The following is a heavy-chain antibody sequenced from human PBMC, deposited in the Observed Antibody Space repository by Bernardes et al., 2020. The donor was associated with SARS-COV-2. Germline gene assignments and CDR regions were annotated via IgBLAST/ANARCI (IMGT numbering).Heavy chain of an antibody. D-gene: IGHD2-15*01. V-gene: IGHV4-59*01. CDR2: IHSSGTT. CDR3: ARDSGISTITFDY. Sequence: SETLPLTCTVSGGSISGNYWIWIRQSPGKGLEWIGYIHSSGTTKYSPSLQSRVTMSVDTSKSQFSLRLHSLTAAASAVYYCARDSGISTITFDYWGQGTLVTVSS. CDR1: GGSISGNY. J-gene: IGHJ4*02.